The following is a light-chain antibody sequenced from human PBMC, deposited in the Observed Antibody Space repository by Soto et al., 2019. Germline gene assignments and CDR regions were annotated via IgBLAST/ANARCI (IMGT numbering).Light chain of an antibody. CDR1: SSDVGGYNY. CDR3: SSYAGSNNLV. Sequence: QSALTQPPSASGSPGQPVTISCTGTSSDVGGYNYVSWYQQHPGKAPKLMIYEVSKRPSGVPDRFSGSKSGNTASLTVSGLQAEDEADYYCSSYAGSNNLVFGGGPKLTVL. J-gene: IGLJ2*01. V-gene: IGLV2-8*01. CDR2: EVS.